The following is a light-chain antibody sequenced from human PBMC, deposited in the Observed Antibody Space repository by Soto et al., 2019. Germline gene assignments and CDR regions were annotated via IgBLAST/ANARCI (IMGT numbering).Light chain of an antibody. CDR2: DVS. J-gene: IGLJ2*01. CDR1: SSDVGTYDF. V-gene: IGLV2-11*01. CDR3: GGWDDSLSGPV. Sequence: QSALTQPRSVSGSPGQSVTISCTGTSSDVGTYDFVSWYQQHPGKAPRLMIFDVSERPSGVPDRFSGSKSGNTASLTISGLQAEDEADYYCGGWDDSLSGPVFGGGTKLTVL.